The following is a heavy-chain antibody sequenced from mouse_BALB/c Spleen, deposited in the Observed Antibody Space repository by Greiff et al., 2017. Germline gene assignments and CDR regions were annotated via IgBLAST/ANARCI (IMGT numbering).Heavy chain of an antibody. V-gene: IGHV1-69*02. CDR3: ARRGGYAMDY. CDR2: IDPSDSET. Sequence: QVQLKQPGAELVKPGAPVKLSCKASGYTFTSYWMNWVKQRPGRGLEWIGRIDPSDSETHYNQKFKDKATLTVDKSSSTAYIQLSSLTSEDSAVYCCARRGGYAMDYWGQGTSVTVSS. CDR1: GYTFTSYW. J-gene: IGHJ4*01.